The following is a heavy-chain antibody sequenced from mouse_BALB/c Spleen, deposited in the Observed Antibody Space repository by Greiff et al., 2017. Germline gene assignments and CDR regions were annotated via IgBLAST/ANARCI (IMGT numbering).Heavy chain of an antibody. CDR2: ISSGGST. CDR3: ARWLRHYAMDY. D-gene: IGHD2-2*01. V-gene: IGHV5-6-5*01. CDR1: GFTFSSYA. J-gene: IGHJ4*01. Sequence: EVQLVESGGGLVKPGGSLKLSCAASGFTFSSYAMSWVRQTQEKRLEWVAAISSGGSTYYPDSVKGRFTISRDNARNILYLQMSSLRSEDTAMYYCARWLRHYAMDYWGQGTSVTVSS.